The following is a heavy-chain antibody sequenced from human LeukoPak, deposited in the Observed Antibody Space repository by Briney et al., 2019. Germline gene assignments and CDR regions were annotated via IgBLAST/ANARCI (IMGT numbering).Heavy chain of an antibody. CDR1: GGTFSSYA. Sequence: GSSVKVSCKASGGTFSSYAISWVRQAPGQGLEWMGGIIPILGIANYAQKFQGRVTITADKSTGTAYMELSSLRSEDTVVYYCARASTAMVTSYWGQGTLVTVSS. CDR2: IIPILGIA. V-gene: IGHV1-69*04. CDR3: ARASTAMVTSY. J-gene: IGHJ4*02. D-gene: IGHD5-18*01.